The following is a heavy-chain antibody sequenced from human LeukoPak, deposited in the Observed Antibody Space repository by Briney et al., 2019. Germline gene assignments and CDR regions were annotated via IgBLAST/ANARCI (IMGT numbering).Heavy chain of an antibody. CDR3: ARAFANRRLDY. CDR1: GFTFSSYW. J-gene: IGHJ4*02. V-gene: IGHV3-74*01. Sequence: GGSLRLSCAASGFTFSSYWMHWVRQAPGKGLVWVSRINSDGSSTSYADSVKGRFTISRDNAKNTLYLQMNSLRAEDTAVYYCARAFANRRLDYWGQGTLVTVSS. CDR2: INSDGSST. D-gene: IGHD1-14*01.